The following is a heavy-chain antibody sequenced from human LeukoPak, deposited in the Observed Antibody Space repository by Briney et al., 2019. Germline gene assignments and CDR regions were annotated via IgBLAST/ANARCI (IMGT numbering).Heavy chain of an antibody. J-gene: IGHJ4*02. Sequence: TGGSLRLSCAVSGFTFSSYTMNWVRQTPGKGLEWVSSISSSGSYIYYADSVKGRFTISRDNVRNSLHLQVNSLRAEDTAVYYCARGAHSASYQGDHPFDYWGQGTLVTVSS. CDR3: ARGAHSASYQGDHPFDY. V-gene: IGHV3-21*01. CDR1: GFTFSSYT. D-gene: IGHD1-26*01. CDR2: ISSSGSYI.